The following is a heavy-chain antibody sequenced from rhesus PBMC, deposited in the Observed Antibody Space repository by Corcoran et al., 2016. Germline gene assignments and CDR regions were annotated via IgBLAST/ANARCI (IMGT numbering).Heavy chain of an antibody. CDR2: INGGGGST. Sequence: EVQLVESGGGLAKPVGSLRLSCAASGFTFSSYWMNWVRQTPGKGLEWISSINGGGGSTYYADSVKGRFTISRDNSKNTLSLQMNSLRAEDTAVYYCAKSNWGDYYIDYWGQGVLVTVSS. CDR3: AKSNWGDYYIDY. J-gene: IGHJ4*01. D-gene: IGHD3-34*01. CDR1: GFTFSSYW. V-gene: IGHV3S42*01.